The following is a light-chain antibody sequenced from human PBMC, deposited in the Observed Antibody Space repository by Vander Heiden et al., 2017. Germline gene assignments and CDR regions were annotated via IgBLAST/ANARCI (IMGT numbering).Light chain of an antibody. J-gene: IGLJ1*01. CDR3: AAWDSSLTGSYV. V-gene: IGLV1-47*01. CDR2: RNN. Sequence: QSILTQPPSASGTTAHRVTISCSGSTSNIGSNNAFWYQQHPGTAPNLLIHRNNQRPSGVPDRFSGSKSGTSASLAISGLRSEDEADYYCAAWDSSLTGSYVFGAGTKVTVL. CDR1: TSNIGSNN.